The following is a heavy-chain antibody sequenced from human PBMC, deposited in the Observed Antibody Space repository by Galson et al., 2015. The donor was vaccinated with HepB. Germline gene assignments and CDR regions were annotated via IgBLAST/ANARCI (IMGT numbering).Heavy chain of an antibody. J-gene: IGHJ4*02. CDR1: GFTFSNVW. Sequence: SLRLSCAASGFTFSNVWMSWVRQAPGKGLEWVGRFKSKTDGGTADYAAPVKGRFTISRDDSKNTLYLQMNSLKIEDTAVYYCITEKGAIQEWKGAFDFSGQGTLVTVSS. D-gene: IGHD2-2*02. V-gene: IGHV3-15*01. CDR2: FKSKTDGGTA. CDR3: ITEKGAIQEWKGAFDF.